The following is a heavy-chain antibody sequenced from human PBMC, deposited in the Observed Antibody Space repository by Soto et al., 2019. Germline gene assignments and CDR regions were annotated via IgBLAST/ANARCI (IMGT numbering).Heavy chain of an antibody. CDR1: GGTFSSYA. CDR2: IIPIFGTA. J-gene: IGHJ5*02. D-gene: IGHD2-21*02. V-gene: IGHV1-69*01. Sequence: QVQLVQSGAEVKKPGSSVKVSCKASGGTFSSYAISWVRQAPGRGLEWMGGIIPIFGTANYAQKFQGRVTITADESTSTAYMELSSLRSEDTAVYYCARGHIVVVTAIPGWFDPWGQGTLVTVSS. CDR3: ARGHIVVVTAIPGWFDP.